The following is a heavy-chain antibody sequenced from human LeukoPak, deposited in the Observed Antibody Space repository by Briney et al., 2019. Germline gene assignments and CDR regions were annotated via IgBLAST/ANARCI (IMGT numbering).Heavy chain of an antibody. CDR1: GFTFSTYS. CDR3: VAGSGWRFDY. J-gene: IGHJ4*02. Sequence: GGSLRLSCAASGFTFSTYSMNWVRQAPGKGLEWVSSISIDSTYIYYAESVKGRFTISRDNAKDSLYVQMNSLRVEDTAVYYCVAGSGWRFDYWGQGTLVTVSS. D-gene: IGHD6-19*01. V-gene: IGHV3-21*01. CDR2: ISIDSTYI.